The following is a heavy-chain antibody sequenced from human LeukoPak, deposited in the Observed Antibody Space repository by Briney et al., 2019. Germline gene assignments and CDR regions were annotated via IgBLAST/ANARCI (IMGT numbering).Heavy chain of an antibody. CDR1: GFTFSNFG. D-gene: IGHD1-26*01. V-gene: IGHV3-20*01. Sequence: GKSLRLSCAVSGFTFSNFGMRWVRQAPGKGLEWVSGINWNGGSTGYADSVKGRFTISRDNAKNSLYLQMNSLRAEDTALYHCARDSSGSYKGTYDYWGQGTLVTVSS. J-gene: IGHJ4*02. CDR2: INWNGGST. CDR3: ARDSSGSYKGTYDY.